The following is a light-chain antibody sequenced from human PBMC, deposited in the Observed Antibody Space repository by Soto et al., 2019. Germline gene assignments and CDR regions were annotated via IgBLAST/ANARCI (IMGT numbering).Light chain of an antibody. Sequence: EIVLTQSPGTLSLSPGERATLSCRASQSVSSSYLAWYQQKPGQAPRLLIYGASSRATGIPDRFSGSGSGTDFTLTISRLEPEDFAVYYCQHYGSSPYTFVQGTNLGIK. CDR1: QSVSSSY. CDR3: QHYGSSPYT. V-gene: IGKV3-20*01. CDR2: GAS. J-gene: IGKJ2*01.